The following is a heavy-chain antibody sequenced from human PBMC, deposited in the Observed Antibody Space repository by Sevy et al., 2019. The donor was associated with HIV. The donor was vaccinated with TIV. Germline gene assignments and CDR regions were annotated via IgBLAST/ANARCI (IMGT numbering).Heavy chain of an antibody. J-gene: IGHJ3*01. CDR3: ARDWSYAFDF. CDR1: GFTFSPYS. V-gene: IGHV3-48*01. Sequence: GGSLRLSCSASGFTFSPYSMNWVRQAPGKGLEGISYIGGTTSKTEYADSVKGRFTISRDNAKNLVYLQMSSLRAEGTAVYYCARDWSYAFDFWGQGIMVTVSS. CDR2: IGGTTSKT.